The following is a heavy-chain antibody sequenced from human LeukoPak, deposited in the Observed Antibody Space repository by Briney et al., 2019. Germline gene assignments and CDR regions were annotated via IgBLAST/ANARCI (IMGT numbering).Heavy chain of an antibody. V-gene: IGHV3-53*01. CDR1: GFTVSSNY. D-gene: IGHD3-22*01. CDR2: IYSGGST. CDR3: AGVSTMIVVDAFDI. J-gene: IGHJ3*02. Sequence: GGSLILSCAASGFTVSSNYMSWVRQAPGKGLEWVSVIYSGGSTYYADSVKGRFTISRDNSKNTLYLQMTSLRAEDTAVYYCAGVSTMIVVDAFDIWGQGTMVTVSS.